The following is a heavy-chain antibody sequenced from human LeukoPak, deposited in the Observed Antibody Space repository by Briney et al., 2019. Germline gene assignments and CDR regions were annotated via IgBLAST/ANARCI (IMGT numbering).Heavy chain of an antibody. J-gene: IGHJ4*02. CDR3: ARDQGYDSSGYYYYQLDY. Sequence: ASVKVSCKASGYTFTSYYLQWVRQAPGQGLEWMGIINPSGGNTSYAQKFQGRVTMTRDMSTSTVYMELSSLRSEDTAVYYCARDQGYDSSGYYYYQLDYWGQGTLVTVSS. CDR2: INPSGGNT. D-gene: IGHD3-22*01. V-gene: IGHV1-46*01. CDR1: GYTFTSYY.